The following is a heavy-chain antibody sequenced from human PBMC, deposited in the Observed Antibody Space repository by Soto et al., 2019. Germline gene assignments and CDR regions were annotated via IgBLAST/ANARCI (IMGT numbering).Heavy chain of an antibody. CDR3: AHHPYYGLGSYSFDY. Sequence: QITLKESGPTLVRPTQTLTLTCTFSGFSLTTSGVGVGWIRQPPGKALEWLAVIYWDDDKRYSSSLKSRLTNTQGTSKNQVVLTMTNMDPVDTATYYCAHHPYYGLGSYSFDYWGQGTLVTVSS. V-gene: IGHV2-5*02. CDR1: GFSLTTSGVG. J-gene: IGHJ4*02. CDR2: IYWDDDK. D-gene: IGHD3-10*01.